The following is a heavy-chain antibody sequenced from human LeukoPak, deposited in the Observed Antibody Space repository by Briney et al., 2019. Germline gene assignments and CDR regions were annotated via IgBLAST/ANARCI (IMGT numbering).Heavy chain of an antibody. J-gene: IGHJ4*02. CDR2: IYTSGST. D-gene: IGHD2-2*02. CDR1: GGSISSGSYY. CDR3: AREEVVPAAITFDY. Sequence: SETLSLTCTVSGGSISSGSYYWSWIRQPAGKGLEWIGRIYTSGSTNYNPSLKSRVTISVDTSKNQFSLKLSSVTAADTAVYYCAREEVVPAAITFDYWGQGTLVTVSS. V-gene: IGHV4-61*02.